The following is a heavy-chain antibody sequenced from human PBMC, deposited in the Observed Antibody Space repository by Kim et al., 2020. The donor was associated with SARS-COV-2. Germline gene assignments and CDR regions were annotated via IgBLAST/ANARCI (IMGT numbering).Heavy chain of an antibody. CDR2: NSGNT. Sequence: NSGNTGYAQKFQGRVTMTRNTSISTAYMELSSLRSEDTAVYYCAIGYADVWGKGTTVTVSS. D-gene: IGHD2-15*01. J-gene: IGHJ6*04. V-gene: IGHV1-8*01. CDR3: AIGYADV.